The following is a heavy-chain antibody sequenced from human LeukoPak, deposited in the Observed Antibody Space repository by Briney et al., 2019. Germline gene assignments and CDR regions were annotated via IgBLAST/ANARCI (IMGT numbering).Heavy chain of an antibody. J-gene: IGHJ4*02. CDR3: SALVVVTATLDY. Sequence: PSETLSLACTVSGGSISSSSYYWGWIRQPPGKGLEWIESIYYSGSTYYNPSLKSRVTISVDTSKNQFSLKLSSVTAADTAVYYCSALVVVTATLDYWGQGTLVTVSS. CDR2: IYYSGST. V-gene: IGHV4-39*03. CDR1: GGSISSSSYY. D-gene: IGHD2-21*02.